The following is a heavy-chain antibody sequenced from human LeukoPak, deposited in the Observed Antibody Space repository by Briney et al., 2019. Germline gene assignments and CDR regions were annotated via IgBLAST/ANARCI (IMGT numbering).Heavy chain of an antibody. D-gene: IGHD3-22*01. V-gene: IGHV1-69*13. J-gene: IGHJ3*02. Sequence: SVKVSCKASGYTFASYGFNWVRQAPGQGLEWMGGIIPIFGTANYAQKFQGRVTITADESTSTAYMELSSLRSEDTAVYYCARELSDSSGYLDIWGQGTMVTVSS. CDR2: IIPIFGTA. CDR3: ARELSDSSGYLDI. CDR1: GYTFASYG.